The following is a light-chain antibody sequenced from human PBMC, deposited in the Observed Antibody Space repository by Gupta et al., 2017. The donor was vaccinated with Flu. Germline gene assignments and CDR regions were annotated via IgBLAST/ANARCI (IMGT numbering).Light chain of an antibody. CDR3: QHEDSLPGT. J-gene: IGKJ1*01. CDR2: KAS. Sequence: PSTLSAPVESSAPFCCRSKSGVSSCLAWYQQKPGKAPKLLIYKASSRQSGVPERFSGSGSGTEFTLTISTLQPDDSATYYCQHEDSLPGTFGQGTKVEVK. CDR1: SGVSSC. V-gene: IGKV1-5*03.